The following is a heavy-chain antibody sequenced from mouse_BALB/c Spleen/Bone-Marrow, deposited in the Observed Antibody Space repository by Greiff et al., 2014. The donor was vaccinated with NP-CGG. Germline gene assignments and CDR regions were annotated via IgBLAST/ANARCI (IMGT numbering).Heavy chain of an antibody. J-gene: IGHJ1*01. CDR3: ANYDYGWYFDV. CDR1: GFNIKDTY. D-gene: IGHD2-4*01. V-gene: IGHV14-3*02. Sequence: VQLQQPGAELVKPGASVKLSCTASGFNIKDTYMHWVKQRPEQGLEWIGRIDPANGNTKYDPKFQGKATITADTSPNTAYLQLSSLTSEDTAVYYCANYDYGWYFDVWGAGTTVTVSS. CDR2: IDPANGNT.